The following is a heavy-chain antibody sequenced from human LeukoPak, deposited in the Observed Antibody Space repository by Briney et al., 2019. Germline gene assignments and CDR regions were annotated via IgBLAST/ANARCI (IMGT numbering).Heavy chain of an antibody. CDR1: GYTFTSYG. Sequence: ASVKVSCKASGYTFTSYGISWARQAPGQGLEWMGWISAYNGNTNYAQKLQGRVTMTTDTSTSTAYMELRSLRSDDTAVYYCARDASIAAAGLFDPWGQGTLVTVSS. CDR2: ISAYNGNT. CDR3: ARDASIAAAGLFDP. D-gene: IGHD6-13*01. V-gene: IGHV1-18*04. J-gene: IGHJ5*02.